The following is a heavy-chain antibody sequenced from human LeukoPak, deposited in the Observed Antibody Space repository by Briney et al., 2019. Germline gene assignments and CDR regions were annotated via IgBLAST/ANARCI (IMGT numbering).Heavy chain of an antibody. V-gene: IGHV3-21*01. J-gene: IGHJ4*02. CDR1: GFTFSNYN. CDR2: ITSSGTYT. Sequence: KAGGSLRLSCADSGFTFSNYNMNWVRQAPGKAMEWVSSITSSGTYTFYADSVKGRFTISRDNAKNSLYLQMDSLGPEDTAVYYCARENIVLMVYTFDYWGQGTLVTVSS. CDR3: ARENIVLMVYTFDY. D-gene: IGHD2-8*01.